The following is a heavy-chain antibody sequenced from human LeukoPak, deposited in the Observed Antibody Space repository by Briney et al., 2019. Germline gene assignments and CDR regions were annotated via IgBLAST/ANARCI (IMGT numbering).Heavy chain of an antibody. CDR2: IYSGGST. CDR1: GFTVSSNY. J-gene: IGHJ4*02. D-gene: IGHD6-19*01. Sequence: QTGGSLGLSCAASGFTVSSNYMSWVRQAPGKGLEWVSVIYSGGSTYYADSVKGRFTISRDNSKNTLYLQMNSLRAEDTAVYYCARDPGASSALGPFDYWGQGTLVTVSS. CDR3: ARDPGASSALGPFDY. V-gene: IGHV3-66*01.